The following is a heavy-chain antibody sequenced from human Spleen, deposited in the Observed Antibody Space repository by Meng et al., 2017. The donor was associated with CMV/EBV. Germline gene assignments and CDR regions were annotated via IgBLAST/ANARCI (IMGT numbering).Heavy chain of an antibody. CDR3: ARETSSDYCFDY. CDR2: TYYRSKWYN. V-gene: IGHV6-1*01. CDR1: GDSVSSNSAA. Sequence: SETLSLTCAISGDSVSSNSAAWNWIRQSPSRGLEWLGRTYYRSKWYNDYAVSLKSRVTVNPDTSKNHFSLHLNSVTPEDMAAYYCARETSSDYCFDYWGQGTLVTVSS. D-gene: IGHD3-22*01. J-gene: IGHJ4*02.